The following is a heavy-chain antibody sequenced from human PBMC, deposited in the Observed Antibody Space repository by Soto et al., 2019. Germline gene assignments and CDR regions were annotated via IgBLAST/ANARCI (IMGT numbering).Heavy chain of an antibody. J-gene: IGHJ6*02. D-gene: IGHD6-6*01. Sequence: PGESLKISCKGSGYSCTSYWIGWVRQMPGKGLEWMGITYPGDSDTRYSPSFQGQVTISADKSISTAYLQWSSLKASDTAMYYCARRTYIAAPGYYYYGMDVWGQGTTVTVSS. CDR3: ARRTYIAAPGYYYYGMDV. CDR2: TYPGDSDT. V-gene: IGHV5-51*01. CDR1: GYSCTSYW.